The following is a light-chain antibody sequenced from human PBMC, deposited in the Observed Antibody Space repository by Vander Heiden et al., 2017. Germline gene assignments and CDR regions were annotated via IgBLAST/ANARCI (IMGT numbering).Light chain of an antibody. CDR1: NIGSNR. J-gene: IGLJ3*02. CDR2: DAS. Sequence: SYVLTQPPSVSAAPGETARITCGGSNIGSNRVHWYQQKPGQAPVMVVYDASDRPSGIPERFSGSNSGNTATLTISRVEAGDEADYYCQVCDSSSDHWVFGGGTKLTVL. CDR3: QVCDSSSDHWV. V-gene: IGLV3-21*02.